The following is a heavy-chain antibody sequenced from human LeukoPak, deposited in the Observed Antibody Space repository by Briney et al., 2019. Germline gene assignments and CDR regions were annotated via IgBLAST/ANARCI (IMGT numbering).Heavy chain of an antibody. CDR3: ARGGWSLDY. D-gene: IGHD1-26*01. V-gene: IGHV4-59*01. J-gene: IGHJ4*02. CDR2: IYYSGST. Sequence: PSETLPLTCAVYGGSFSGYYWSWFRQPPGKGLEWIGYIYYSGSTSYNPSLESRVTISVDTSKNQFSLKLTSLTAADTAVYHCARGGWSLDYWGQGILVTVSS. CDR1: GGSFSGYY.